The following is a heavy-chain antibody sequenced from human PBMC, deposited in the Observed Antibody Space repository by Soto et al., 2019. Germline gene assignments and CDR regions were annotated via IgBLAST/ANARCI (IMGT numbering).Heavy chain of an antibody. V-gene: IGHV3-23*01. Sequence: EVQLLESGGGLEQPGGSLRLSCAAYGFTFSSYAMSWVRQAPGKGLEWDSAISGSGGSTYYADCVKGRFTISRDNSKNTLYRQMNSLRAENTAVYYSAKPPSTVTISSVYFQHWGQGTLGTDSS. CDR3: AKPPSTVTISSVYFQH. CDR1: GFTFSSYA. D-gene: IGHD4-17*01. CDR2: ISGSGGST. J-gene: IGHJ1*01.